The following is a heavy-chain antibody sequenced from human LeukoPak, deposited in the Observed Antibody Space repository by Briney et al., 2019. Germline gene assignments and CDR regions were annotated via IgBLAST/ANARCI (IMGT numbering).Heavy chain of an antibody. CDR2: IYYSGST. CDR1: GGSTSSYY. V-gene: IGHV4-59*01. CDR3: ARVGSYKYYYDSSGYYSLSD. J-gene: IGHJ4*02. D-gene: IGHD3-22*01. Sequence: PSETLSLTCTVSGGSTSSYYWSWIRQPPGKGLEWIGYIYYSGSTNYNPSLKSRVTISVDTSKNQFSLKLSSVTAADTAVYYCARVGSYKYYYDSSGYYSLSDWGQGTLVTVSS.